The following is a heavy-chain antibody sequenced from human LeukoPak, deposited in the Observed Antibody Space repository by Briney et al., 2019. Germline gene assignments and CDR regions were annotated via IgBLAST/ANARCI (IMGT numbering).Heavy chain of an antibody. CDR3: AKEDRPAAISMYYFDY. CDR1: GFTFSSYW. V-gene: IGHV3-7*03. CDR2: IKQDGSEK. J-gene: IGHJ4*02. Sequence: GGSLRLSCAASGFTFSSYWMSWVRQAPGKGLEWVANIKQDGSEKYYVDSVKGRFTISRDNSKNTLYLQMNSLRAEDTAVYYCAKEDRPAAISMYYFDYWGQGTLVTVSS. D-gene: IGHD2-2*02.